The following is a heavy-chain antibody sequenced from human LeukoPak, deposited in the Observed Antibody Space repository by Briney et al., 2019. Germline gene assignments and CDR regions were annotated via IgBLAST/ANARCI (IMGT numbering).Heavy chain of an antibody. CDR3: ARDFWYYYDSSGY. CDR1: GFTFSSYS. J-gene: IGHJ4*02. CDR2: ISSSSSYI. D-gene: IGHD3-22*01. Sequence: GGSLRLSCAASGFTFSSYSMNWVRQAPGKGLEWVSSISSSSSYIYYADSVKGRFTISRDNSKNTLYHQMNSLRAEDTAVYYCARDFWYYYDSSGYWGQGTLVTVSS. V-gene: IGHV3-21*01.